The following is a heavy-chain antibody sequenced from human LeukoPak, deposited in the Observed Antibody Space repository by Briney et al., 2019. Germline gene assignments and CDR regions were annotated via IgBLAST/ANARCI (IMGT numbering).Heavy chain of an antibody. CDR3: ARGGIDNFDY. CDR1: GGTFSSYA. J-gene: IGHJ4*02. V-gene: IGHV1-69*05. Sequence: PWASVKVSCKASGGTFSSYAISWVRQAPGQGLEWMGGIIPIFGTANYAQKFQGRVTITTDESTSTAYMELSSLRPEDTAVYYCARGGIDNFDYWGQGTLVTVSS. CDR2: IIPIFGTA. D-gene: IGHD2/OR15-2a*01.